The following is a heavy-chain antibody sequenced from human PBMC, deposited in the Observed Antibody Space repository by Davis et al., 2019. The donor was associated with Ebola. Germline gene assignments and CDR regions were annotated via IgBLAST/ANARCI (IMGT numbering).Heavy chain of an antibody. CDR1: GFTFSSYR. V-gene: IGHV3-33*06. D-gene: IGHD2-8*01. CDR3: AKVLIVLMVYAPLDY. Sequence: SLKISCAASGFTFSSYRMHWVRQAPGKGLEWVAVIWYDGSNKYYADSVKGRFTISRDNSKNTLYLQMNSLRAEDTAVYYCAKVLIVLMVYAPLDYWGQGTLVTVSS. CDR2: IWYDGSNK. J-gene: IGHJ4*02.